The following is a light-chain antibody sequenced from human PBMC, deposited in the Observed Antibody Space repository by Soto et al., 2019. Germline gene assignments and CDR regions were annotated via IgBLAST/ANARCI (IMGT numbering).Light chain of an antibody. V-gene: IGKV3-11*01. J-gene: IGKJ3*01. CDR2: DAS. CDR3: QQLYNWPLT. Sequence: EIVLTQSPGTLSLSPGERATRSCRASQSISSYLAWYQQKPGQAPRLLIYDASNRATGIPARFSGSGSGTDFTLTISSLEPEDFAIYYCQQLYNWPLTFGPGTKVDIK. CDR1: QSISSY.